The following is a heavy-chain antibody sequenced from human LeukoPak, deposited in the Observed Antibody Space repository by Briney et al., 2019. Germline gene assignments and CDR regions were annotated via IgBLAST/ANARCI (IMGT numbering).Heavy chain of an antibody. V-gene: IGHV3-33*01. CDR1: GFTFSSYG. J-gene: IGHJ4*02. CDR2: IWYDGSNK. CDR3: ARDPLTTVVTLNYFDY. Sequence: PGGSLRLSCAASGFTFSSYGTHWVRQAPGKGLEWVAVIWYDGSNKYYADSVKGRFTISRDNSKNTLYLQMNSLRAEDTAVYYCARDPLTTVVTLNYFDYWGQGTLVTVSS. D-gene: IGHD4-23*01.